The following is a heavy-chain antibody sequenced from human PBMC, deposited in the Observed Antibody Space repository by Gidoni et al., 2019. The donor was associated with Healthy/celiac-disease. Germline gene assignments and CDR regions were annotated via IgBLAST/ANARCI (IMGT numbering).Heavy chain of an antibody. V-gene: IGHV3-30*18. CDR2: ISYDGSNK. CDR1: GFTFSTYG. CDR3: AEGRGRWDGDDPEFDY. D-gene: IGHD4-17*01. Sequence: QVQLVESGGGVVQPGRSLRLPCAASGFTFSTYGMHWVRQAPGKGLEWVAVISYDGSNKYYADSVKGRFTISRDNSKNTLYLQMNSLRPEDTAVYYCAEGRGRWDGDDPEFDYWGQGTLVTVSS. J-gene: IGHJ4*02.